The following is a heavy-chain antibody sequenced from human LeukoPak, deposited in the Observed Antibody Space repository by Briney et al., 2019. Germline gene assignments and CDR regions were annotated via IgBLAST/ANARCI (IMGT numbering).Heavy chain of an antibody. CDR2: ISYIGST. CDR1: DDSFSSHY. J-gene: IGHJ3*02. D-gene: IGHD4-17*01. CDR3: ARDLVTVTKGFDI. Sequence: SETLSLTCAVSDDSFSSHYWTWIRQPPGKGLEWIGYISYIGSTNYNPSLKSRVTISIDTSKNQFSLKLSSVTAADTAVDYCARDLVTVTKGFDIWGQGTMVRVSS. V-gene: IGHV4-59*11.